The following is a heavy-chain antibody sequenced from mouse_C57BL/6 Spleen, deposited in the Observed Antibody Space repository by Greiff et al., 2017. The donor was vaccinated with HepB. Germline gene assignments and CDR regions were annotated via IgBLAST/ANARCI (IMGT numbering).Heavy chain of an antibody. CDR1: GYTFTSYW. D-gene: IGHD1-1*01. CDR3: AKSTGVEGGFAY. CDR2: LDPSDSYT. J-gene: IGHJ3*01. Sequence: VQLQQPGAELVMPGASVKLSCKASGYTFTSYWMHWVKQRPGQGLEWIGELDPSDSYTNYNQKFKGKSTLTVDKSSSTAYMQLSSLTSEDSAVYYCAKSTGVEGGFAYWGQGTLVTVAA. V-gene: IGHV1-69*01.